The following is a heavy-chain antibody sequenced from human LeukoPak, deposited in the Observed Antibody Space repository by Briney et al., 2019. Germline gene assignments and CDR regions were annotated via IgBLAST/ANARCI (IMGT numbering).Heavy chain of an antibody. CDR3: ARQGGELRGDFDY. J-gene: IGHJ4*02. V-gene: IGHV4-39*01. D-gene: IGHD1-26*01. CDR1: GGSISSSSYY. Sequence: SETLSLTCTVSGGSISSSSYYWGWIRQPPGKGLEWIGSIYYSGSTYYNPSLKSRVTISVATSKTQFSLKLSSVTAADTAVYYCARQGGELRGDFDYWGQGTLVTVSS. CDR2: IYYSGST.